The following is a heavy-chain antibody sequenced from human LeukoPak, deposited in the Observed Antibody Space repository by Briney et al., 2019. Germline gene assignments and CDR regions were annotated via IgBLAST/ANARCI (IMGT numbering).Heavy chain of an antibody. V-gene: IGHV3-21*01. J-gene: IGHJ3*02. D-gene: IGHD6-19*01. CDR1: GFTFSSYS. CDR2: ISSSSSYI. CDR3: ARGRIAVAGTDAFDI. Sequence: GGSLRLSCAASGFTFSSYSMNWVRQAPGKGLEWVSSISSSSSYIYYADSVKGRFTISRDNAKNSLYLQMNSLRAEDTAVYYCARGRIAVAGTDAFDIWGQGTMVTVSS.